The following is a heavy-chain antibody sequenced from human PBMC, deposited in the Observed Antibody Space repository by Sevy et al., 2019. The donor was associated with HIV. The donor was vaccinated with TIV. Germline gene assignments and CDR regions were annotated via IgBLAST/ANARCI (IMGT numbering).Heavy chain of an antibody. D-gene: IGHD1-1*01. CDR3: ATDLTTNYFDY. CDR2: IKSRADGGTT. J-gene: IGHJ4*02. V-gene: IGHV3-15*01. CDR1: GFIFTNAW. Sequence: GGSLRLSCAASGFIFTNAWMTWVRQAPGKGLEWVGRIKSRADGGTTDHAAPVKGRFTISRDDSNNTLYLQMNSLKTEDTAVYYCATDLTTNYFDYWGQGTLVTVSS.